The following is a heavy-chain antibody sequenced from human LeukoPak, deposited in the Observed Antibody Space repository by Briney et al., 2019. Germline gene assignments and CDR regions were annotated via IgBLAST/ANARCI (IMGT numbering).Heavy chain of an antibody. Sequence: SETLSLTCAVCGGSFSVYYWTWIRQPQGKGLEWIGEINHSGSTNYNPSLKSRVTISVDTSKNQFSLKLSSVTAADTAVYYCARGQGTVTTHWGQGTLVTVSS. CDR2: INHSGST. CDR1: GGSFSVYY. J-gene: IGHJ4*02. CDR3: ARGQGTVTTH. V-gene: IGHV4-34*01. D-gene: IGHD4-17*01.